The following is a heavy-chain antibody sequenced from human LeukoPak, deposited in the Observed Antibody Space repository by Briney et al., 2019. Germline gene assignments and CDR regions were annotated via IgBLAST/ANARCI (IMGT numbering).Heavy chain of an antibody. Sequence: SETLSLTCTVSGGSISSSSYYWGWIRQPPGKGLEWIGSIYYSGSTYYNPSLKSRVTISVDTSKNQFSLRLSSVTAADTAVYYCARETSQKGAHYMDVWGKGTTVTISS. J-gene: IGHJ6*03. CDR1: GGSISSSSYY. V-gene: IGHV4-39*07. CDR3: ARETSQKGAHYMDV. D-gene: IGHD3-16*01. CDR2: IYYSGST.